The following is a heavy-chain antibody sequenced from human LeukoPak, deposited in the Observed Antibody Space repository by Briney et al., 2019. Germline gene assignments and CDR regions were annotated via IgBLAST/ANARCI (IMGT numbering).Heavy chain of an antibody. V-gene: IGHV3-48*03. CDR3: ARESLIAAAVDY. CDR2: ISRSARTT. J-gene: IGHJ4*02. D-gene: IGHD6-13*01. Sequence: PGGSLRLSCAASEFTFSSFEMNWVRQAPGKGLEWISYISRSARTTYYADSVKGRFTISRDNAKNSLYLQMHSLRGEDTAIYYCARESLIAAAVDYWGQGTLVTVSS. CDR1: EFTFSSFE.